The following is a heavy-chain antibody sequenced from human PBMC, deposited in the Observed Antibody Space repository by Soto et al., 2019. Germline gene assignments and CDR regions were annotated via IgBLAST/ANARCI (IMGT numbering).Heavy chain of an antibody. CDR1: GFTFSSYA. CDR2: ISGSGGST. CDR3: ATFGVGGVAGSYRTIDY. Sequence: EVQLLESGGGLVQPGGSLRLSCAASGFTFSSYAMSWVRQAPGKGLEWVSAISGSGGSTYYADSVKGRFTISRDNSKNTLYLQMNSLRAEDTAVYYCATFGVGGVAGSYRTIDYWGQGTLVTVSS. J-gene: IGHJ4*02. V-gene: IGHV3-23*01. D-gene: IGHD3-16*02.